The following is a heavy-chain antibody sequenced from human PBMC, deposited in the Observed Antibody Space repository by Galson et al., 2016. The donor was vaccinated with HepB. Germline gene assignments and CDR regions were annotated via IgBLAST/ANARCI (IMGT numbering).Heavy chain of an antibody. CDR1: GFTFTNYA. CDR2: INHDGGER. Sequence: SLRLSCAVSGFTFTNYAMHWDRQAPGKGLEWVANINHDGGERYYVDSVRGRFTISRDDAKNSLSLQMNSLRVDDTAVYYCAREFDRSFHYWGQGVLVTVSS. V-gene: IGHV3-7*01. CDR3: AREFDRSFHY. D-gene: IGHD3-22*01. J-gene: IGHJ4*02.